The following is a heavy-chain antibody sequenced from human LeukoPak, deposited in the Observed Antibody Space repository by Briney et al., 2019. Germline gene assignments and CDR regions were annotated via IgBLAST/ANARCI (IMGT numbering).Heavy chain of an antibody. CDR3: ARDYCSGGSCYINYFDY. V-gene: IGHV4-4*02. CDR2: IYHSGST. J-gene: IGHJ4*02. Sequence: SETLSLTCAVSGGSISGSNWWSWVRQPPGKGLEWIGEIYHSGSTNYNPSLKSRVTISVDKSKNQFSLKLSSVTAADTAVYYCARDYCSGGSCYINYFDYWGQGTLVTVSS. CDR1: GGSISGSNW. D-gene: IGHD2-15*01.